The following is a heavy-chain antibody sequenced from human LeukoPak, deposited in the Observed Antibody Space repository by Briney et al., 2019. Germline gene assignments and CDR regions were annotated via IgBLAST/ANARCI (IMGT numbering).Heavy chain of an antibody. CDR1: GGTFSNYA. CDR3: TRDQNVRGVAAGMEGWFDP. J-gene: IGHJ5*02. Sequence: GSSVKVSCKASGGTFSNYAISWVRQAPGQGLEWMARIIPKFDLTKIAQKFEGRVTITADTSTSTVYLELSNVRSDDTAIYYCTRDQNVRGVAAGMEGWFDPWGQGTLVTVSS. D-gene: IGHD1-1*01. V-gene: IGHV1-69*04. CDR2: IIPKFDLT.